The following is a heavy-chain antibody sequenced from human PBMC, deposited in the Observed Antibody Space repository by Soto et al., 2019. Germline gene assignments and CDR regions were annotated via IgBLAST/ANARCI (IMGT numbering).Heavy chain of an antibody. CDR3: ARAQGSGFLVS. Sequence: QVQLQESGPGLVKPSQTLSLTCTVSGGSISSGDYYWSWIRQPPGKGLEWIGYIYYSGSTYYNPSIKGRVTISVDTSKNPFSLKLSSVTAADTAVYYCARAQGSGFLVSWGQGTLVTVSS. CDR2: IYYSGST. V-gene: IGHV4-30-4*01. D-gene: IGHD3-10*01. CDR1: GGSISSGDYY. J-gene: IGHJ4*02.